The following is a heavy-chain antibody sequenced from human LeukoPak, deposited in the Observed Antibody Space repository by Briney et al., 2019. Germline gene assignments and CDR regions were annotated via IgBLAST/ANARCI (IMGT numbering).Heavy chain of an antibody. V-gene: IGHV4-39*01. J-gene: IGHJ4*02. Sequence: SETLSLTCTVSGGSISSSSYYWGWIRQPPGKGLEWIGSIYYSGSTYYNPSLKSRVTISVDTSKNQFSLKLSSVTAADTAVYYCASGMIPLRYFDWLSHPGFDYWGQGTLVTVSS. CDR3: ASGMIPLRYFDWLSHPGFDY. CDR2: IYYSGST. D-gene: IGHD3-9*01. CDR1: GGSISSSSYY.